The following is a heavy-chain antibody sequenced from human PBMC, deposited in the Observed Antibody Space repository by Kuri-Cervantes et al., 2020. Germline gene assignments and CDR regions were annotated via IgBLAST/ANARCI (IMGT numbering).Heavy chain of an antibody. CDR2: IKQDGSEK. CDR1: GFTFSSYW. D-gene: IGHD3-9*01. CDR3: ARASYYDILTGYSDYYGMDV. V-gene: IGHV3-7*01. J-gene: IGHJ6*02. Sequence: GESLKISCAASGFTFSSYWMSWVRQAPGKGLEWVANIKQDGSEKYYVDSVEGRFTISRDNAKNSLYLQMNSLRAEDTAVYYCARASYYDILTGYSDYYGMDVWGQGSTVTVSS.